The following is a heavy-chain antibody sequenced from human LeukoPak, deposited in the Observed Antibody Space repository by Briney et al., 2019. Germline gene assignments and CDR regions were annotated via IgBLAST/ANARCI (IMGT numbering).Heavy chain of an antibody. Sequence: SETLSLTCTVAGGFISSYYWSWLRPPPGQGLEWIGYIHSSGSTNYNPSLKSRVTISVDTSKNQFSLKLSSVTAADTAVYYCARYRYAGYSYGLDYWGQGTLVTVSS. CDR3: ARYRYAGYSYGLDY. D-gene: IGHD5-18*01. J-gene: IGHJ4*02. CDR1: GGFISSYY. CDR2: IHSSGST. V-gene: IGHV4-59*01.